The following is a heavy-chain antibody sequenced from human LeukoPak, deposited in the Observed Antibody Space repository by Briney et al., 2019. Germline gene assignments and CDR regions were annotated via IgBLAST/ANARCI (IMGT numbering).Heavy chain of an antibody. J-gene: IGHJ4*02. CDR3: ATSLYYDFWSGYPYFDH. Sequence: SVKVSCKASRGTFSSYAISWVRQAPGQGLEWMGGIIAIFGTANYAQKFQGRVTITTDESTSTAYMELSSLRSEDTAVYYCATSLYYDFWSGYPYFDHWGQGTLVTVSS. D-gene: IGHD3-3*01. CDR1: RGTFSSYA. V-gene: IGHV1-69*05. CDR2: IIAIFGTA.